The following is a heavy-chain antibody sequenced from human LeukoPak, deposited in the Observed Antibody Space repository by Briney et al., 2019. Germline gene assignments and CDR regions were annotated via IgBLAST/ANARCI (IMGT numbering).Heavy chain of an antibody. V-gene: IGHV3-30*01. CDR3: AREVNYYYYTDV. D-gene: IGHD4-11*01. Sequence: GASLRLSCSASGFTFSDHGLHWVRQAPGKGLEWVAIISDGGSNTYYADSVRGRFTVSRDNSKNTLYLQMTSLRVDDTAVYYCAREVNYYYYTDVWGKGTAVTVS. CDR1: GFTFSDHG. J-gene: IGHJ6*03. CDR2: ISDGGSNT.